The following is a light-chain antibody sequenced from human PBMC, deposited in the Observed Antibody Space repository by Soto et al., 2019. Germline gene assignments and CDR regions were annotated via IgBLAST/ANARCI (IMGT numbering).Light chain of an antibody. V-gene: IGKV3-11*01. J-gene: IGKJ4*01. CDR3: QQYNNLPQT. CDR1: QIVGTF. CDR2: DAS. Sequence: EIVLTQSPVTLSLSPGERATLSCRASQIVGTFFACYQQKPGQAPRLLIYDASNRATGIPARFSGSGSGTEFTLTISSLQSEDFAVYYCQQYNNLPQTFGGGTKVDI.